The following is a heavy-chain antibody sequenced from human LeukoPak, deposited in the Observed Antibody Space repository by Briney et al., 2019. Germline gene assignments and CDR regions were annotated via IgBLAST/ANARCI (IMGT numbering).Heavy chain of an antibody. CDR1: GYTFTSYG. CDR2: ISAYNGNT. V-gene: IGHV1-18*01. CDR3: ARHEMCDNSPCSTGRWFDP. J-gene: IGHJ5*02. D-gene: IGHD2/OR15-2a*01. Sequence: ASVKVSCKASGYTFTSYGISWVRQAPGQGLEWMGWISAYNGNTNYAQKLQGRVTMTTDTSTSTAYMELRSLRSDDTAIYYCARHEMCDNSPCSTGRWFDPWGHGTPVTVSS.